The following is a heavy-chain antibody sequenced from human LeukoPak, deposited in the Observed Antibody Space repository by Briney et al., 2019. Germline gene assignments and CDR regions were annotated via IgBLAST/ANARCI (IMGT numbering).Heavy chain of an antibody. CDR3: ARLSYCSSTSCHYYYYYYYYMDV. Sequence: ASVKVSCRASGYNFTSFGISWVRQAPGQGLGWMGWISAYNGKTNYAQKPQGRGTMTTGTSKSTSYMELRSLRSDGTAVYYCARLSYCSSTSCHYYYYYYYYMDVWGKGTTVTVSS. D-gene: IGHD2-2*01. CDR2: ISAYNGKT. J-gene: IGHJ6*03. CDR1: GYNFTSFG. V-gene: IGHV1-18*01.